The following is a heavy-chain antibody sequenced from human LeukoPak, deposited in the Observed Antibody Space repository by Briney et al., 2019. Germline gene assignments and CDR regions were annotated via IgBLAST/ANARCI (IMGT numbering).Heavy chain of an antibody. D-gene: IGHD1-26*01. CDR1: GGSISSSSYY. J-gene: IGHJ4*02. CDR3: ARSYSGSYGGNFDY. V-gene: IGHV4-39*07. Sequence: SETLSLTCTVSGGSISSSSYYWGWIRQPPGTGLEWIGSIYYSGSTYYNPSLKSRVTISVDTSKNQFSLKLSSVTAADTAVYYCARSYSGSYGGNFDYWGQGTLVTVSS. CDR2: IYYSGST.